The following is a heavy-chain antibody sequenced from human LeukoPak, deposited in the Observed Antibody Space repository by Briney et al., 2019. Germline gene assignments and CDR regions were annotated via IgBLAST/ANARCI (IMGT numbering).Heavy chain of an antibody. CDR2: IYSGGAT. CDR3: ARGGRLQFPIRSYYYMDV. V-gene: IGHV3-66*01. J-gene: IGHJ6*03. Sequence: GGSLRLSCAASGFTVNNNYITWVRQAPGEGLEWVSVIYSGGATNHADSVRGRFIISRDNSKNTVYLQMNSLRANDTAVYYCARGGRLQFPIRSYYYMDVWGNGTTVTVSS. D-gene: IGHD5-24*01. CDR1: GFTVNNNY.